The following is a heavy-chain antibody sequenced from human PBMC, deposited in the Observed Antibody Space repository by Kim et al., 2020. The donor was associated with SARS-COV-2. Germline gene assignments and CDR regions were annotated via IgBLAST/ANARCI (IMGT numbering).Heavy chain of an antibody. CDR2: INSPGNT. V-gene: IGHV3-53*01. CDR1: GFTVSNNY. Sequence: GGSLRLSCAASGFTVSNNYMSWVRQAPGKGLEWVSLINSPGNTYYADSVKGRFTISRDNSKNPFFLQMNSLRAEDTAIYYCARWGKATGFDYWGQGTLVTVSS. J-gene: IGHJ4*02. CDR3: ARWGKATGFDY. D-gene: IGHD1-26*01.